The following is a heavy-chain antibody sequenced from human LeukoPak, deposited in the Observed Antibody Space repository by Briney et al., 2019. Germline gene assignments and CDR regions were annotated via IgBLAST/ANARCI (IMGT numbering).Heavy chain of an antibody. J-gene: IGHJ4*02. Sequence: SQTLLLTCAISGDSVSSNSVTWNWIRQSPSRGLEWLGRTYYRSKWYKDYAVSVKSRITINPDTSKNQFSLQLNSVTPEDTAVYYCARSVAALDYWGQGTLVTVSS. CDR2: TYYRSKWYK. CDR1: GDSVSSNSVT. V-gene: IGHV6-1*01. D-gene: IGHD6-19*01. CDR3: ARSVAALDY.